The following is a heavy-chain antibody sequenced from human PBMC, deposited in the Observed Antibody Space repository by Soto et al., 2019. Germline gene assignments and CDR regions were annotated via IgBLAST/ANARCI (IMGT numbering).Heavy chain of an antibody. J-gene: IGHJ4*02. D-gene: IGHD1-26*01. CDR1: GYSISSSNW. Sequence: QVQLQESGPGLVKPSDTLSLTCAVSGYSISSSNWWGWIRQPPGKGLEWIGYIYYSGTTYYNPSLKSRVTMSGEPAKNQFSLKLTSVTGVDTAVYYCARREIQGPIDYWGQGTLVTVSS. CDR3: ARREIQGPIDY. CDR2: IYYSGTT. V-gene: IGHV4-28*01.